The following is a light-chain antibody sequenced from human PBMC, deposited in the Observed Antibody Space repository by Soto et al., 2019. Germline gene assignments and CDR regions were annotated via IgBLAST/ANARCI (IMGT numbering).Light chain of an antibody. V-gene: IGKV3-11*01. CDR3: QQRNNWPLT. CDR2: DAS. CDR1: QSVSTS. Sequence: EIVLTQSPATLSLSPGERATLSCRASQSVSTSLVWYQHKPGQAPRLLIYDASNRATGVPARFSGSGSGTDFTLTISSLVPEDSAVYYCQQRNNWPLTFGGGTTVEIK. J-gene: IGKJ4*01.